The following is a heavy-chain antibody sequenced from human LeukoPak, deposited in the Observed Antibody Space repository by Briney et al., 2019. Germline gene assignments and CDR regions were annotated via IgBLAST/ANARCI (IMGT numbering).Heavy chain of an antibody. CDR3: AKRLAYASGGSDYFDY. Sequence: GGSLRLSCAASGFTFSSYALSWVRQAPGKGLEWVSAISGSGGSTYYADSVKGRFTISRDNSKNTLYLHMNSLRAEDTAVYYCAKRLAYASGGSDYFDYWDQGTLVTVSS. CDR1: GFTFSSYA. D-gene: IGHD3-10*01. J-gene: IGHJ4*02. V-gene: IGHV3-23*01. CDR2: ISGSGGST.